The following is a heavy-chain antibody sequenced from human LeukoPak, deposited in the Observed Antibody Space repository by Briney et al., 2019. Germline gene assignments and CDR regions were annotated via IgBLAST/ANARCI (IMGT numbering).Heavy chain of an antibody. CDR1: GGSISSGDYY. Sequence: SETLSLTCTVSGGSISSGDYYWSWIRQPPGKGLEWIGYIYYSGSTYYNPSLKSRVTISVDTSKNQFSLKLSSVTAADTAVYYCARAPIDSSGYRFDPRGQGTLVTVSS. CDR2: IYYSGST. D-gene: IGHD3-22*01. J-gene: IGHJ5*02. V-gene: IGHV4-30-4*01. CDR3: ARAPIDSSGYRFDP.